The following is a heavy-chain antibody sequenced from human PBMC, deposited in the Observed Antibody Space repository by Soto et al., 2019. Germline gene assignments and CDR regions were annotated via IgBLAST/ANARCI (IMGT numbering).Heavy chain of an antibody. Sequence: GGSLRLSCAVSGFIFSNYPMSWVRQAPGKGLEWVSSVSPSGSNTYYADSVKGRFTMSRDNSDNRLHLQMNSLRAEDTAVYFCARRDSSGWYSLDYWGQGTLVTVSS. V-gene: IGHV3-23*01. CDR1: GFIFSNYP. J-gene: IGHJ4*02. D-gene: IGHD6-19*01. CDR3: ARRDSSGWYSLDY. CDR2: VSPSGSNT.